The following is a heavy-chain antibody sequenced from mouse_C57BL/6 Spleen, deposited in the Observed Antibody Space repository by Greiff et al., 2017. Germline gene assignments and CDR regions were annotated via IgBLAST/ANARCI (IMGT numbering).Heavy chain of an antibody. Sequence: EVHLVESGEGLVKPGGSLKLSCAASGFTFSSYAMSWVRQTPEKRLEWVAYISSGGDYIYYADTVKGRFTISRDNARNTLYLQMSSLKSEDTAMYYCTRDGTVDYFDYWGQGTTLTVAS. CDR1: GFTFSSYA. D-gene: IGHD3-1*01. CDR3: TRDGTVDYFDY. V-gene: IGHV5-9-1*02. J-gene: IGHJ2*01. CDR2: ISSGGDYI.